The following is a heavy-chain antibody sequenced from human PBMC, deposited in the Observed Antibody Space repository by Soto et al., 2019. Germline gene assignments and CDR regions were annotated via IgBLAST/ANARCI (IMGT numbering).Heavy chain of an antibody. V-gene: IGHV1-46*03. D-gene: IGHD1-26*01. CDR1: GYTFSKYY. J-gene: IGHJ4*02. Sequence: QVQLVQSGAEVRKPGASVKISCKASGYTFSKYYIHWVRQAPGQGLEWMGLINPSGGSTTYAQKFQGRVTMTRDTSTSTVYMEVSSLRSEDTAMYFCAIRTGGASCFDFWGQGTLVTVSS. CDR2: INPSGGST. CDR3: AIRTGGASCFDF.